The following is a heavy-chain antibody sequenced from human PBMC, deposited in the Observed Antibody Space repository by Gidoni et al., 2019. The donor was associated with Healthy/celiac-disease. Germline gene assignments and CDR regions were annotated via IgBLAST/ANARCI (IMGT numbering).Heavy chain of an antibody. CDR3: AKAEVYYDSSGEFDY. D-gene: IGHD3-22*01. CDR1: GFPFSSYG. V-gene: IGHV3-30*18. CDR2: ISYDGSNK. J-gene: IGHJ4*02. Sequence: QVQLVESGGGVVQPGRSLRLSRAASGFPFSSYGMHWVRQAPGKGLEWVAVISYDGSNKYYADSVKGRFTISRDNSKNTLYLQMNSLRAEDTAVYYCAKAEVYYDSSGEFDYWGQGTLVTVSS.